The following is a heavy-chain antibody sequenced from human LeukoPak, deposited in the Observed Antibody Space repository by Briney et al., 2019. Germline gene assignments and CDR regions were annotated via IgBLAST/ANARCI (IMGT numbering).Heavy chain of an antibody. D-gene: IGHD3-22*01. CDR2: ISGRSADI. CDR1: GFTFSSYA. J-gene: IGHJ4*02. CDR3: ARRGYHDSSGYDY. V-gene: IGHV3-21*06. Sequence: GGSLRLSCAASGFTFSSYAMNWVRQAPGKGLEWVSSISGRSADIYYADSVKGRFTIPRDNAKNSVFLQMNNLRVEDTAIYYCARRGYHDSSGYDYWGQGTLVTVSS.